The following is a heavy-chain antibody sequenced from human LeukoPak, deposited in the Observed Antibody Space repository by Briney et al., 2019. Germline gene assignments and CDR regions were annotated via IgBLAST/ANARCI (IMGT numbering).Heavy chain of an antibody. Sequence: GGSLRLPCAASGFTFSGYAMSLVRQAPGKGLEWVSAISGSGGSTYYADSVKGRFTISRDNSKNTLYLQMNSLRAEDTAVYYCATERGYSYGYGRFDYWGQGTLVTVSS. V-gene: IGHV3-23*01. CDR1: GFTFSGYA. J-gene: IGHJ4*02. D-gene: IGHD5-18*01. CDR3: ATERGYSYGYGRFDY. CDR2: ISGSGGST.